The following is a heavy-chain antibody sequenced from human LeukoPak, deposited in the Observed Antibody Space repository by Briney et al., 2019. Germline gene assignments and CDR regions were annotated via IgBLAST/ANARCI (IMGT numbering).Heavy chain of an antibody. Sequence: GGSLRLSCAVSGITLSNYGMSWVRQAPGKGLEWVAGISGSGGSTNYADSVKGRFTVSRDNPENTLYLQMNSLRAEDTAVYFCAKRGVVIRVILVGLHKEAYYFDSWGQGALVTVSS. J-gene: IGHJ4*02. D-gene: IGHD3-22*01. CDR1: GITLSNYG. V-gene: IGHV3-23*01. CDR3: AKRGVVIRVILVGLHKEAYYFDS. CDR2: ISGSGGST.